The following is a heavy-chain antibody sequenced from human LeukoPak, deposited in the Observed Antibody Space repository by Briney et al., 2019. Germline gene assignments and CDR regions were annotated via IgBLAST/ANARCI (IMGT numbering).Heavy chain of an antibody. CDR2: ISGSGGST. Sequence: GGSLRLSCAASGFTFSSYAMSWVRQAPGEGLEWVSAISGSGGSTYYADSVKGRFTISRDNSKNTLYLQMNSLRAEDTAVYYCAKNRCGYYFTPDFDYWGQGTLVTVPS. D-gene: IGHD3-22*01. V-gene: IGHV3-23*01. CDR1: GFTFSSYA. CDR3: AKNRCGYYFTPDFDY. J-gene: IGHJ4*02.